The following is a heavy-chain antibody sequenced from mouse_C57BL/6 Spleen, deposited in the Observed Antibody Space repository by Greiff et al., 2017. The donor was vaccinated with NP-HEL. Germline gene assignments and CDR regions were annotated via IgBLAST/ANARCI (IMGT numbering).Heavy chain of an antibody. Sequence: QVQLQQSGAELVKPGASVKISCKASGYAFSSYWMNWVKQRPGKGLEWIGQIYPGDGDTNYNGKFKGKATLTADKSSSTAYMQLSSLSSEDSAVYFCARESSGYPYAMDYWGQGTSVTVSS. CDR3: ARESSGYPYAMDY. D-gene: IGHD3-2*02. J-gene: IGHJ4*01. V-gene: IGHV1-80*01. CDR1: GYAFSSYW. CDR2: IYPGDGDT.